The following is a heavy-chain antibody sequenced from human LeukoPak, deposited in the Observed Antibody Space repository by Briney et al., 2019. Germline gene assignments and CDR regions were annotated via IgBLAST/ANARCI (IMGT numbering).Heavy chain of an antibody. J-gene: IGHJ4*02. CDR3: AKDLGYCTNGVCYYFDY. Sequence: GGSLTLSCAASGFTVSSNYMSWVRQAPGNGLEWVSVIYSGGSTYYAGSVKSRFSISRDNTKNTLYLQMNSLRAEDTAVYYCAKDLGYCTNGVCYYFDYWGQGSLVTVSS. CDR2: IYSGGST. V-gene: IGHV3-53*01. D-gene: IGHD2-8*01. CDR1: GFTVSSNY.